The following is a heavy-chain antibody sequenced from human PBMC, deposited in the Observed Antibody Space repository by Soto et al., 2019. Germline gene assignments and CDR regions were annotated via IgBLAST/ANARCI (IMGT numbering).Heavy chain of an antibody. J-gene: IGHJ4*02. CDR1: GYTFTTYS. CDR2: INTGNGNT. V-gene: IGHV1-3*04. D-gene: IGHD1-7*01. Sequence: QVQLVQSGAEVKKPGASVKVSCKASGYTFTTYSIYWVRQAPGQGLEWMGWINTGNGNTKYSQKFQGRVTITRDTSASTAYMELSSLRSEDTAVYYCARVENRGTGAFGYWGQGTLVTVSS. CDR3: ARVENRGTGAFGY.